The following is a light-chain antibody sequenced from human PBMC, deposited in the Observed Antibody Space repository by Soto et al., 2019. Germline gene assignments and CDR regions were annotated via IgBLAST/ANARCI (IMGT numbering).Light chain of an antibody. CDR2: KAS. Sequence: DIQMTQSPSTLSGSVGDRVTITCRASQTISSWLAWYQQKPGKAPKLLIYKASTLKSGVPSRFSGSGSGTELTLTNSSLQSDDFATYYCQHYNSYSEAFGRGTKVELK. CDR1: QTISSW. V-gene: IGKV1-5*03. J-gene: IGKJ1*01. CDR3: QHYNSYSEA.